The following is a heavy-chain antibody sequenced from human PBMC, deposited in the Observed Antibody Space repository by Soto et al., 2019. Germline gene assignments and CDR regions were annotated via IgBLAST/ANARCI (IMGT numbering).Heavy chain of an antibody. CDR2: IKSKTDGGTT. J-gene: IGHJ6*02. CDR1: GFTLSNAW. Sequence: PGGSRRLSCAASGFTLSNAWMSGVRPAPGKGLGWVGRIKSKTDGGTTDYAAPVKGRFTISRDDSKNTLYLQMNSLKTEDTAVYYCTTDYDASSGTYYYGMDVWGQGTTVTVSS. D-gene: IGHD3-22*01. CDR3: TTDYDASSGTYYYGMDV. V-gene: IGHV3-15*01.